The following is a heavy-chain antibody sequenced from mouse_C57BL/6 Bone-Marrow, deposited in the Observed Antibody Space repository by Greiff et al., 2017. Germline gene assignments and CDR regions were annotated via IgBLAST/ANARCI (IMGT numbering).Heavy chain of an antibody. D-gene: IGHD4-1*01. J-gene: IGHJ2*01. V-gene: IGHV1-4*01. CDR3: ASKLGLDY. CDR2: INPSSGFT. CDR1: GYTFTSYT. Sequence: QVQLQQSGAELARPGASVKMSCKASGYTFTSYTMHWVKQRPGQGLEWIGYINPSSGFTKYNQKFKDKATLTADKSSSTAYMQLSSLTSEDSAVYYCASKLGLDYWGQSTTLTVSS.